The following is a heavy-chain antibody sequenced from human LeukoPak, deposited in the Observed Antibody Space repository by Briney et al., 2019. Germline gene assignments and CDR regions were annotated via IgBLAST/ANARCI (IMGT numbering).Heavy chain of an antibody. V-gene: IGHV4-34*01. CDR1: GGSFSGYY. CDR2: INHSGST. CDR3: ARGPISGLWVRSDY. J-gene: IGHJ4*02. Sequence: SETLSLTCAVSGGSFSGYYWSWIRQPPGKGLEWIGEINHSGSTNYNPSLKSRVTISVDASKNQFSLKLSSVTAADTAVYYCARGPISGLWVRSDYWGQGTLVTVSS. D-gene: IGHD2-21*01.